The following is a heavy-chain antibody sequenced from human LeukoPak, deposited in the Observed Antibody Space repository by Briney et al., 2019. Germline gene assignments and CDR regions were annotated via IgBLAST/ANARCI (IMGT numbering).Heavy chain of an antibody. CDR3: ASSYGGRTDAFDI. J-gene: IGHJ3*02. Sequence: SETLSLTCTVSGGSISGYYWSWIRQPPGKGLEWIGHIFYSGSTNYNPSLKSRVTISVDTSKNQFSLKLSSVTAADTAVYYCASSYGGRTDAFDIWGQGTMVTVSS. CDR2: IFYSGST. V-gene: IGHV4-59*01. D-gene: IGHD4-23*01. CDR1: GGSISGYY.